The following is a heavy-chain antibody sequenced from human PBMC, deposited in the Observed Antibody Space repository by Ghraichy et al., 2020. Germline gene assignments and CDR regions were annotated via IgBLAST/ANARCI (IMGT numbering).Heavy chain of an antibody. CDR3: NGGTGAFDI. Sequence: GGSLRLSCAASGFTVSNTYMTWVRQAPGKGLEWVSVINTAGTTYYVDSVKGRFTISRESSNNTLYLQMDSLRAEDTAVYYCNGGTGAFDIWGQGTMVTVSS. V-gene: IGHV3-53*01. D-gene: IGHD3/OR15-3a*01. CDR2: INTAGTT. J-gene: IGHJ3*02. CDR1: GFTVSNTY.